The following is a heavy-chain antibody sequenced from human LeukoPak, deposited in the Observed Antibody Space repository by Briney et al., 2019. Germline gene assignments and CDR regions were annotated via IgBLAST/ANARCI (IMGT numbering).Heavy chain of an antibody. J-gene: IGHJ3*02. CDR1: GFSFRNAW. CDR2: IKSKTDGGTT. Sequence: GGSLRLSCAASGFSFRNAWMSWVRQAPGKGLEWVGRIKSKTDGGTTDYAAPVKGRFTISRDDSKNTLYLQMNSLKTEDTAVYYCTTVWNRSGDCSDAFDIWGQGTMVTVSS. D-gene: IGHD2-21*02. CDR3: TTVWNRSGDCSDAFDI. V-gene: IGHV3-15*01.